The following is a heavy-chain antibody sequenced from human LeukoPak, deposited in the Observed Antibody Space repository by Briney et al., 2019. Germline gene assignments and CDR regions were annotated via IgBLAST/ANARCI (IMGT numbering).Heavy chain of an antibody. J-gene: IGHJ4*02. CDR2: VHLSGRT. CDR1: GGSISSTNW. Sequence: PSETLSLTCGVSGGSISSTNWWTWVRQPPGEGLEWIGEVHLSGRTNYNPSLESRVAMSVDMSENHIALKLTSVTAADTAVYYCAREGGPYRPLDYSGQGTLVTVSS. V-gene: IGHV4-4*02. CDR3: AREGGPYRPLDY.